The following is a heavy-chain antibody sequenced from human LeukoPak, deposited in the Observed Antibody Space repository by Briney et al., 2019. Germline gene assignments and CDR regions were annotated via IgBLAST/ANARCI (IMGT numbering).Heavy chain of an antibody. CDR2: ISGSGGST. D-gene: IGHD3-22*01. V-gene: IGHV3-23*01. J-gene: IGHJ3*02. CDR1: GFTFSSYA. CDR3: AKVFTMIVIVGAFDI. Sequence: GGSLRLPCAASGFTFSSYAMSWVRQAPGKGLEWVSAISGSGGSTYYADSVKGRFTISRDNSKNTLYLQMNSLRAEDTAVYYCAKVFTMIVIVGAFDIWGQGTMVTVSS.